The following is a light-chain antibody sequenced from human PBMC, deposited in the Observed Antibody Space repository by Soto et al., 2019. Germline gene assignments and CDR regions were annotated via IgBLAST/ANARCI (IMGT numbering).Light chain of an antibody. V-gene: IGKV1-5*01. J-gene: IGKJ1*01. CDR1: QSVSGW. CDR2: DAS. CDR3: QQYETFSGT. Sequence: DIQMTQSPSTLSASVGAPVPVTCRASQSVSGWLAWYQQKPGEAPKLLIYDASALPRGVPSRFSGSGSGTEFTLTIASLQPDDFATYYCQQYETFSGTFGPGTKVDIK.